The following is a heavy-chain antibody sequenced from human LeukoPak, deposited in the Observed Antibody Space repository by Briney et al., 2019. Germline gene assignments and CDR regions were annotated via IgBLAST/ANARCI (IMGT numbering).Heavy chain of an antibody. CDR1: GFTFSSYS. CDR3: ARVSNLRSSSWPIDY. V-gene: IGHV3-21*01. D-gene: IGHD6-13*01. J-gene: IGHJ4*02. CDR2: ISSSSSYI. Sequence: AGGSLRLSCAASGFTFSSYSMNWVRQAPGKGLEWVSSISSSSSYIYYADSVKGRFTISRDNAKNSLYLQMNSLRAEDTAVYYCARVSNLRSSSWPIDYWGQGTLVTVSS.